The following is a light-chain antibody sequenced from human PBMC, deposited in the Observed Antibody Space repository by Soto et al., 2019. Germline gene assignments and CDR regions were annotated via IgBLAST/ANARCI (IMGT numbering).Light chain of an antibody. CDR2: DVS. CDR1: SSDVGTYNY. V-gene: IGLV2-14*01. J-gene: IGLJ2*01. CDR3: SSYTGSSTSVV. Sequence: QSALTQPASVSGSPGQSITISCTGTSSDVGTYNYVSWYQQHPGKAPKLMIYDVSNRPSGVSDRFSGSKSGNTASLTISGLPDEDEADYYCSSYTGSSTSVVFGGGTKLTVL.